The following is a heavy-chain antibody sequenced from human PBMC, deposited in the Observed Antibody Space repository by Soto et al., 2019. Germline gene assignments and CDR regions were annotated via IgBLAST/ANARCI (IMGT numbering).Heavy chain of an antibody. D-gene: IGHD1-26*01. V-gene: IGHV1-69*12. CDR1: GGTFDNYA. J-gene: IGHJ5*02. CDR2: IIPIFGTQ. CDR3: ARDRSRDRYFGNWFDP. Sequence: QVQLVQSGAAVKKPGSSVKVSCKASGGTFDNYAISWVRQAPGQGLEWVGGIIPIFGTQNYAQKFRGRVTITADESTPTAYMELSRLRSEDTAVYYCARDRSRDRYFGNWFDPWGQGTLVTVSS.